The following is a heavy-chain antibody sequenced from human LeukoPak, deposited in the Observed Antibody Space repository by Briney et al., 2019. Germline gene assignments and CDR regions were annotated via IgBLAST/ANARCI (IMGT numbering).Heavy chain of an antibody. CDR1: GFTFSSYG. V-gene: IGHV3-33*01. D-gene: IGHD3-3*01. CDR2: IWYDGSNK. Sequence: PGGSLRLSCAASGFTFSSYGMHWVRQAPGKGLEWVAVIWYDGSNKYYADSVKGRFTISRDNSKNTLYLQMNSLRAEDTAVYYCARHRRYDFWSGPRSYFDYWGQGTLVTVST. CDR3: ARHRRYDFWSGPRSYFDY. J-gene: IGHJ4*02.